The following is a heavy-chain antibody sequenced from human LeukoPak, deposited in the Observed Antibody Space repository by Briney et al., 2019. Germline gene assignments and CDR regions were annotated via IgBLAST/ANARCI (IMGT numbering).Heavy chain of an antibody. V-gene: IGHV4-34*01. Sequence: SETLSLTCAVYGGSFSGYYWSWIRQPPGKGLEWIGEINHSGSTNYNPSLKSRVTISVDTSKNQFSLKLSSVTAADTAVYYCASAPNRYNSGLYWGQGTLVTVSS. D-gene: IGHD5-12*01. J-gene: IGHJ4*02. CDR2: INHSGST. CDR1: GGSFSGYY. CDR3: ASAPNRYNSGLY.